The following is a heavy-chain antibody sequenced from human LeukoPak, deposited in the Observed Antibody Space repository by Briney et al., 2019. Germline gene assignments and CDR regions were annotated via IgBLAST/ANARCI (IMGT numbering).Heavy chain of an antibody. Sequence: GASVKVSCKASGYTFTSYYMHWVRQAPGQGLEWMGWINPNSGGTNYAQKFQGRVTMTRDTSISTAYMELSSLRSEDTAVYYCARSDIVVVVAATNHTGDYFDYWGQGTLVTVSS. D-gene: IGHD2-15*01. CDR3: ARSDIVVVVAATNHTGDYFDY. V-gene: IGHV1-2*02. CDR2: INPNSGGT. CDR1: GYTFTSYY. J-gene: IGHJ4*02.